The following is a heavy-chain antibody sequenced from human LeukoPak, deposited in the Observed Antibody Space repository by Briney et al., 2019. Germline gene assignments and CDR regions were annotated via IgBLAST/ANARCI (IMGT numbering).Heavy chain of an antibody. CDR3: ARVPLEFCSSTSCYRYYYIDV. CDR2: IYSGGRT. Sequence: GESLKISCAASGFTVSSNYMSWVRQAPGKGMEWVSVIYSGGRTYYADSVKGRFTISMDNSKNTLYLQMNSLRAEDTAVYYCARVPLEFCSSTSCYRYYYIDVWGKGTTVTVSS. J-gene: IGHJ6*03. V-gene: IGHV3-53*01. D-gene: IGHD2-2*02. CDR1: GFTVSSNY.